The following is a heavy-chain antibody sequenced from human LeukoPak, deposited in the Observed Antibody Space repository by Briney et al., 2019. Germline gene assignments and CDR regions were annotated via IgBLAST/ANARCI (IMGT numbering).Heavy chain of an antibody. J-gene: IGHJ6*02. D-gene: IGHD1-26*01. V-gene: IGHV4-59*01. Sequence: PSETLSLTCSVSDGSINSYYWNWIRRPPGKGLEWIGYIYYNGNTNYSPSLKSRVTMSVDTSKNLFSLKVSSVTAADTAVYYCARGRSNYYGMDVWGQGTTVTVSS. CDR3: ARGRSNYYGMDV. CDR1: DGSINSYY. CDR2: IYYNGNT.